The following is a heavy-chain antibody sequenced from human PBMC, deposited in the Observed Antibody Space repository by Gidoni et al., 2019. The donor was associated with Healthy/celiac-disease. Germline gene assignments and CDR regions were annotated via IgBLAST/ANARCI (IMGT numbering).Heavy chain of an antibody. Sequence: EVQLVESGGGLVKPGGSLRLSCAASGFTFSNAWMSWVRQAPGKGLEWVGRSKSKTDGGTTDYAAPVKGRFTISRDDSKNTLYLQMNSLKTEDTAVYYCTKDLQYYDFWSGYYYWYFDLWGRGTLVTVSS. CDR2: SKSKTDGGTT. CDR3: TKDLQYYDFWSGYYYWYFDL. D-gene: IGHD3-3*01. J-gene: IGHJ2*01. CDR1: GFTFSNAW. V-gene: IGHV3-15*01.